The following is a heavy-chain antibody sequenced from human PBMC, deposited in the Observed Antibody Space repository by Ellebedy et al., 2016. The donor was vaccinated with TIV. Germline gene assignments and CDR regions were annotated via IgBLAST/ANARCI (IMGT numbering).Heavy chain of an antibody. CDR1: GYTFTANY. V-gene: IGHV1-2*02. CDR2: INPDSGGT. CDR3: ARVRRGSSGMDV. D-gene: IGHD6-19*01. Sequence: ASVKVSCKASGYTFTANYIHWVRQAPGQGLEWMGWINPDSGGTNFARRFQGRVTMTRDTSVNTAYLGLSRLESDDTAVYYCARVRRGSSGMDVWGQGTTVTVS. J-gene: IGHJ6*02.